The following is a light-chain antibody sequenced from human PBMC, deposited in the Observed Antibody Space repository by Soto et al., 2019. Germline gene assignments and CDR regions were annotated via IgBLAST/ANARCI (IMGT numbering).Light chain of an antibody. Sequence: DIQMTQSASTLSASFGDRVTITCRASQSVNRWLAWYQQKPGKAPKLLIYETSSLESGVPSRFGGSGYGTEFTLTISSPQPDDFAIYYCQQYNSYSWTFGQGTKVDIK. V-gene: IGKV1-5*03. CDR2: ETS. CDR1: QSVNRW. J-gene: IGKJ1*01. CDR3: QQYNSYSWT.